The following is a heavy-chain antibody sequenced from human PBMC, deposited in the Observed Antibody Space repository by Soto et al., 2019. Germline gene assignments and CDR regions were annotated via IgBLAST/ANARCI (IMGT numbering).Heavy chain of an antibody. CDR2: INPWGGST. Sequence: ASVKVSCKASGYTFTNYQLQSVRQAPGQGLEWMGIINPWGGSTSYAQKFQGRVTMTRDTSTSTVYMELSSLRSEDTAVYYCARPYYYGMDVWGQGTTVTVSS. CDR3: ARPYYYGMDV. CDR1: GYTFTNYQ. V-gene: IGHV1-46*01. J-gene: IGHJ6*02.